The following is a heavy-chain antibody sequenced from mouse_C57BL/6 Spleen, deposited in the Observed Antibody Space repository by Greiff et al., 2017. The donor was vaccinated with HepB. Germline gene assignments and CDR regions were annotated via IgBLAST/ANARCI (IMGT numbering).Heavy chain of an antibody. J-gene: IGHJ4*01. CDR1: GFTFSDYG. V-gene: IGHV5-17*01. CDR3: ARGELTGVFYYAMDY. Sequence: EVQLVESGGGLVKPGGSLKLSCAASGFTFSDYGMHWVRQAPEKGLVWVAYISSGSSTIYYADTVKGRVTISRDNAKNTLFLQMTSLRSEDTAMYYCARGELTGVFYYAMDYWGQGTSVTVSS. D-gene: IGHD4-1*01. CDR2: ISSGSSTI.